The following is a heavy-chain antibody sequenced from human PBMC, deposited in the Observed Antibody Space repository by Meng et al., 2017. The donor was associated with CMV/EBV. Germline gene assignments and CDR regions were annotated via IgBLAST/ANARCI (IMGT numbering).Heavy chain of an antibody. Sequence: SSVPVSCKSSGGIFSSYTISWVRQAPGQGLEWMGRIIPILGIANYPQKFQGRVTLTADKSMSTAYVELSSLRSEDTAVYYCARQLTTVVIRGMDVWGQGTTVTVSS. J-gene: IGHJ6*02. CDR3: ARQLTTVVIRGMDV. D-gene: IGHD4-23*01. V-gene: IGHV1-69*02. CDR1: GGIFSSYT. CDR2: IIPILGIA.